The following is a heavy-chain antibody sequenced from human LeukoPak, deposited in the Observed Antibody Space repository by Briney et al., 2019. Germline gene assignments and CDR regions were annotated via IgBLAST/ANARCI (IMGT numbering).Heavy chain of an antibody. CDR3: ARAHAGYDSIDY. CDR1: GGSISGYY. J-gene: IGHJ4*02. V-gene: IGHV4-59*01. D-gene: IGHD5-12*01. Sequence: SETLSLTCIVSGGSISGYYWSWIRQPPGQGLEWIGYIHHTGNTNYNPSLKSRVTMSVDTSKNQFSLRLISVTAADTAVYYCARAHAGYDSIDYWGQGTLVTVSS. CDR2: IHHTGNT.